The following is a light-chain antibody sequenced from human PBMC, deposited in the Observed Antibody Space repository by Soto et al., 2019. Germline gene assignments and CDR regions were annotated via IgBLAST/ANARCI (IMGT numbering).Light chain of an antibody. Sequence: DIQMTQSPSTLSASVGDRVTITCRASQSISSWLAWYQQKPGKAPKLLIYMASSLEGGVPSRFSGSGSGTEFTLTISSLQPDDFATYYCQQYNSYPWTFGQGTKVEVK. CDR2: MAS. CDR3: QQYNSYPWT. CDR1: QSISSW. J-gene: IGKJ1*01. V-gene: IGKV1-5*03.